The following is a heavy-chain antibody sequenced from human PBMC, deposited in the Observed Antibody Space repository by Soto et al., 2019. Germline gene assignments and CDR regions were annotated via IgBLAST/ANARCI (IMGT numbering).Heavy chain of an antibody. D-gene: IGHD5-18*01. V-gene: IGHV4-59*01. CDR1: GGSISSYF. J-gene: IGHJ6*02. Sequence: PSETLSLTCSVSGGSISSYFWSWIRQPPGKELEWIGYISYSGSTTYNPSLKSRITLSVDTSKNQFSLRVASVTAADTAVYYCARGHRAMEYYYYYGMDVWGQGTTVTVSS. CDR2: ISYSGST. CDR3: ARGHRAMEYYYYYGMDV.